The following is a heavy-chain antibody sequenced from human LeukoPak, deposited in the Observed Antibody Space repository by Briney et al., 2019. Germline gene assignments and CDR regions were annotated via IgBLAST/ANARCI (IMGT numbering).Heavy chain of an antibody. CDR1: GGSISSYY. D-gene: IGHD1-14*01. CDR3: ARGGNLNWFDP. V-gene: IGHV4-59*12. J-gene: IGHJ5*02. Sequence: PSETLSLTCTVSGGSISSYYWSWIRQPPGKGLEWIGYIYYSGSTYYNPSLKSRVTISVDTSKNQFSLKLSSVTAADTAVYYCARGGNLNWFDPWGQGTLVTVSS. CDR2: IYYSGST.